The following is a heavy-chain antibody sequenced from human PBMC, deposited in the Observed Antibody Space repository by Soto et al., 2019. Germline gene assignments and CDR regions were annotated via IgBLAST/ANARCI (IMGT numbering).Heavy chain of an antibody. Sequence: GGSLRLSCAASGFTFSGYAMHWVRQAPGKGLEWVAVISYDGSNKYYADSVKGRFTISRDNSKNTLYLQMNSLRAEDTAVYYCARGPSSLTRFDYWGQGTLVTVSS. CDR1: GFTFSGYA. J-gene: IGHJ4*02. D-gene: IGHD2-2*01. CDR3: ARGPSSLTRFDY. CDR2: ISYDGSNK. V-gene: IGHV3-30-3*01.